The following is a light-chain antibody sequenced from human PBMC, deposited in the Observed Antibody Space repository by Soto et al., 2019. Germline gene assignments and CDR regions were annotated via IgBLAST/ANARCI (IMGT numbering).Light chain of an antibody. V-gene: IGKV1-5*03. CDR3: QHYNPYRA. CDR2: KAS. Sequence: IQMTHSAAALSASVLYRVTITFRASQSIDTWLSWHQQKPGQVPKLLISKASSLESGVPSRFSGSGSGTEFTLTISSLQPDDSATYYCQHYNPYRALGQRTKADIK. CDR1: QSIDTW. J-gene: IGKJ1*01.